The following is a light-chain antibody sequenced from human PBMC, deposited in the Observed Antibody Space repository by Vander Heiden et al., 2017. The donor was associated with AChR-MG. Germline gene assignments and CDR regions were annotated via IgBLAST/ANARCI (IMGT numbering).Light chain of an antibody. CDR1: NLGDKY. V-gene: IGLV3-1*01. CDR2: QKD. CDR3: QAWDSRSNWV. Sequence: SYKLTQPPSVSVSPGQTANITCPGDNLGDKYVSWYQQKPGQPPLLVIYQKDKRPSGIPERFSGSNSGNTATLTISGTQSVDEADFFCQAWDSRSNWVFGGGTKLTVL. J-gene: IGLJ3*02.